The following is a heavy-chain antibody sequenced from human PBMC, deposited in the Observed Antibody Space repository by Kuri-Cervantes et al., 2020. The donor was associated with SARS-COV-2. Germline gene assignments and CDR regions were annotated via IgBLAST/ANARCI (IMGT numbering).Heavy chain of an antibody. CDR2: INPNSGGT. CDR3: AKMAQMATITGFDY. J-gene: IGHJ4*02. CDR1: GYTFTGYY. V-gene: IGHV1-2*02. D-gene: IGHD5-24*01. Sequence: ASVKVSCKASGYTFTGYYMHWVRQAPGQGLEWMGWINPNSGGTNYAQKFQGRVTMTRDTSISTAYMELSRLRSDDTAVYYCAKMAQMATITGFDYWGQGTLVTVSS.